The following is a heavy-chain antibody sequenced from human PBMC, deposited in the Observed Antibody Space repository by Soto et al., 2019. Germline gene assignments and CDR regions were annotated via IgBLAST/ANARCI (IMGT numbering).Heavy chain of an antibody. V-gene: IGHV4-31*03. Sequence: QVQLQESGPGLVKPSQTLSLTCTVSGDSISSDGYHWSWIRQSPVKGLEWIGYISYSGSTFYNPSLKSRFTISADTSKNQFSLNVRFVTAADTAANYCARTYGSGSPYYYYYYMDVWGKGTTVTVS. D-gene: IGHD3-10*01. CDR3: ARTYGSGSPYYYYYYMDV. CDR2: ISYSGST. J-gene: IGHJ6*03. CDR1: GDSISSDGYH.